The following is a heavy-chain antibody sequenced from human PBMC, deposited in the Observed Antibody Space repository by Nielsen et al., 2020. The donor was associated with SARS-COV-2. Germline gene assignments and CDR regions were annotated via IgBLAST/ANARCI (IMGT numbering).Heavy chain of an antibody. D-gene: IGHD5-18*01. CDR2: IYYSGST. V-gene: IGHV4-61*06. Sequence: WIRQPPGKGLEWIGYIYYSGSTNYNPSLKSRVTISVDTSKNQFSLKLSSVTAADTAVYYCARDTFWRGYSHCWYYYYYGMDVWGQGTTVTVSS. J-gene: IGHJ6*02. CDR3: ARDTFWRGYSHCWYYYYYGMDV.